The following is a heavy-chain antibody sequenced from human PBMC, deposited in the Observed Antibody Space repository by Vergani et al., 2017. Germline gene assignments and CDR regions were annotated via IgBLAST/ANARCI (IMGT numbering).Heavy chain of an antibody. D-gene: IGHD3-22*01. CDR1: GFTFSSYS. CDR3: AKGGGGSGYYQYEDY. V-gene: IGHV3-23*04. J-gene: IGHJ4*02. CDR2: ISGGGGST. Sequence: EVQLVESGGGLVKPGGSLRLSCAASGFTFSSYSMSWVRQAPGKGLEWVSVISGGGGSTYYTDSVKGRFTISRDNSKDTRYLQMNSLRGEDTAVYYCAKGGGGSGYYQYEDYWGQGTLVTVSS.